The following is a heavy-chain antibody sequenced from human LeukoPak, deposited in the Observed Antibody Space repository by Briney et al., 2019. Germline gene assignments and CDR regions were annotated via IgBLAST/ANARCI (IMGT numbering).Heavy chain of an antibody. V-gene: IGHV3-23*01. CDR1: GFTFSNFA. D-gene: IGHD3/OR15-3a*01. Sequence: GGSLRLSCAASGFTFSNFAMSWVRQAPGKGLEWVSSITGGGDDTYYAGSVKGRFTLSRDNSKNTLYVQMTTLGAEDTAVYYFAKYTWTSSYNYIDVWGKGTTVTVAS. CDR3: AKYTWTSSYNYIDV. J-gene: IGHJ6*03. CDR2: ITGGGDDT.